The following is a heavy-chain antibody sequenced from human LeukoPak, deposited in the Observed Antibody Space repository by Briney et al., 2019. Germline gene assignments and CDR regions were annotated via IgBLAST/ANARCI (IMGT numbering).Heavy chain of an antibody. V-gene: IGHV3-74*01. CDR2: INSDGSGT. CDR3: GRTEGTVAYDS. D-gene: IGHD4-23*01. CDR1: GFTFSNYW. J-gene: IGHJ5*01. Sequence: GGSLRLSCAASGFTFSNYWMHWVRQAPGKGLVWVSRINSDGSGTTYADSVRGRFTISRDNATNTLYLQVNSLRAEDTAVYYRGRTEGTVAYDSWGQGTLVTVSS.